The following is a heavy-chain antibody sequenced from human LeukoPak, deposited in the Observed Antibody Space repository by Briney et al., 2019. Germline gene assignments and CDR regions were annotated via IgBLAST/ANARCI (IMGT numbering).Heavy chain of an antibody. CDR3: ARAGWVSTTDAVR. CDR1: GLSFTTFA. CDR2: MKGTGET. D-gene: IGHD1-14*01. J-gene: IGHJ4*02. Sequence: GGSLRLSCAASGLSFTTFAMSWVRQGPARGLEWVSSMKGTGETFYADSVKGRFTLSRDSSRNTVHLQLNNLRVEDTAIYYCARAGWVSTTDAVRWGQGTLVTVSS. V-gene: IGHV3-23*01.